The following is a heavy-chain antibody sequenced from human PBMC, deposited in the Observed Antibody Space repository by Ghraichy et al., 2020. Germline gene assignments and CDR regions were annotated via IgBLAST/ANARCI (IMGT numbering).Heavy chain of an antibody. CDR3: AREGSGGLRARGYYYGMDV. J-gene: IGHJ6*02. CDR1: GYTFTGYY. CDR2: INPNSGGT. D-gene: IGHD6-19*01. V-gene: IGHV1-2*02. Sequence: ASVKVSCKASGYTFTGYYMHWVRQAPGQGLEWMGWINPNSGGTNYAQKFQGRVTMTRDTSISTAYMELSRLRSDDTAVYYCAREGSGGLRARGYYYGMDVWGQGTTVTVSS.